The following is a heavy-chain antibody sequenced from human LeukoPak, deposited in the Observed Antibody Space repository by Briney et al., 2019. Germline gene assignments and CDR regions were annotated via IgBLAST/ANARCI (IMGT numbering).Heavy chain of an antibody. Sequence: GGSLRLSCAASGFTFSTYWMKWVRHAPGKGLVWVSRISNDGSSTGYADFVKGRFTISRDNAKNTLYLQMNRLRAEDTAVYFCARHLTYGGWNSWGQGTLVTVSS. V-gene: IGHV3-74*01. D-gene: IGHD4-23*01. CDR3: ARHLTYGGWNS. J-gene: IGHJ4*02. CDR1: GFTFSTYW. CDR2: ISNDGSST.